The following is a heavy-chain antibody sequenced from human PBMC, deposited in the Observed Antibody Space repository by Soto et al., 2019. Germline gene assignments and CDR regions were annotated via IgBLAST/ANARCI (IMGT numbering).Heavy chain of an antibody. CDR3: ARIHSSSSRENDYYYYMDV. CDR1: GYTFTSYD. Sequence: QVQLVQSGAEVKKPGASVKVSCKASGYTFTSYDINWVRQATGQGLEWMGWMNPNSGNTGYAQKFQGRVTMTRNTSISTAYMELSSLRSEDTAVYYCARIHSSSSRENDYYYYMDVWGKGTTVTVSS. CDR2: MNPNSGNT. D-gene: IGHD6-6*01. J-gene: IGHJ6*03. V-gene: IGHV1-8*01.